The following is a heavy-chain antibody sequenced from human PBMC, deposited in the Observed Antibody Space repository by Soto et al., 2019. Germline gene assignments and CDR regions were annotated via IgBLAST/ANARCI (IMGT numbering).Heavy chain of an antibody. Sequence: PSQTLSLTCAISGDSVSSNSAAWNWIRQSPSGGLEWLGRTYYRSKWYNDYAVSVKSRITINPDTSKNQFSLQLNSVTPEDTAVYYCAREVYSYAPGRYYYYGMDVWGQGTTVTVSS. CDR3: AREVYSYAPGRYYYYGMDV. D-gene: IGHD5-18*01. CDR2: TYYRSKWYN. J-gene: IGHJ6*02. V-gene: IGHV6-1*01. CDR1: GDSVSSNSAA.